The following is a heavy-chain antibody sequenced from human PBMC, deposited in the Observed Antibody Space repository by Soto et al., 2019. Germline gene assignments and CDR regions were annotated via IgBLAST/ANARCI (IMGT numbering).Heavy chain of an antibody. CDR1: GYTFTTYG. J-gene: IGHJ4*02. V-gene: IGHV1-18*01. Sequence: ASVKVSCKASGYTFTTYGISWVRQAPGQGLEWMGWISACNGNTNYAQKLQGRVTMTTDTSTSTAYMELRSLRSDDTAVYYCARDHGYCSGGTCYPRYWGQGTLVPSPQ. D-gene: IGHD2-15*01. CDR2: ISACNGNT. CDR3: ARDHGYCSGGTCYPRY.